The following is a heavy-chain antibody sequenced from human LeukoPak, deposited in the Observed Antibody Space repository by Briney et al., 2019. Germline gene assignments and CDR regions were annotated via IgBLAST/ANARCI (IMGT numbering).Heavy chain of an antibody. CDR2: IDPSDSYI. V-gene: IGHV5-10-1*01. CDR1: GYSYTNYW. CDR3: ASHRVVATTNFDY. J-gene: IGHJ4*02. D-gene: IGHD5-12*01. Sequence: RGESLKISCKGSGYSYTNYWISWVRQMPGKGLEWMGRIDPSDSYINHSPSFQGHVTISADKSISTAYLQWSSLKASDTAMYYCASHRVVATTNFDYWGQGTLVTVSS.